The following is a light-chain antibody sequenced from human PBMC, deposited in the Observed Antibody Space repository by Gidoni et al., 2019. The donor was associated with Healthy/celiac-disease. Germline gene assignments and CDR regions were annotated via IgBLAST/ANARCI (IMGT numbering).Light chain of an antibody. CDR2: AAS. Sequence: EIVMTQSPATLSVSPGERDTLSCRASQSVSSNLAWYQQKPGQAPRLLIYAASTRATGIPARFSGSGSGTEFTLTISSLQSEDFAVYYCQQYNNWPYTFGQGTKLEIK. CDR1: QSVSSN. J-gene: IGKJ2*01. CDR3: QQYNNWPYT. V-gene: IGKV3-15*01.